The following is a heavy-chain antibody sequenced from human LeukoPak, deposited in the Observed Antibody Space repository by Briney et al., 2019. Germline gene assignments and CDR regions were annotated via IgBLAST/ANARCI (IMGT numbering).Heavy chain of an antibody. CDR1: GDSITNSY. V-gene: IGHV4-59*08. D-gene: IGHD4-17*01. CDR3: AKRIIEARENGDSNWLDP. Sequence: PSETLSLNCTVSGDSITNSYWNWIRQPPGRGLEWIGRISYGGSTNYNPSLKSRVIISRDTSKNQFSLELTSVTAADTAIYYCAKRIIEARENGDSNWLDPWGQGTLVTVSS. J-gene: IGHJ5*01. CDR2: ISYGGST.